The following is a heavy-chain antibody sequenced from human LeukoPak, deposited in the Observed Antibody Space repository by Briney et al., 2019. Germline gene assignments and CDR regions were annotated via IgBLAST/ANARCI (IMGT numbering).Heavy chain of an antibody. Sequence: GGSLRLSCAASGFTFSSYSMNWVRQAPGKGLEWVSSISSSSSGYIYYADSVKGRFTISRDNAKNSLYLQMNSLRAEDTAVYYCAREPGYCSSTSCSTERPFDYWGQGTLVTVSS. D-gene: IGHD2-2*01. V-gene: IGHV3-21*01. CDR3: AREPGYCSSTSCSTERPFDY. J-gene: IGHJ4*02. CDR2: ISSSSSGYI. CDR1: GFTFSSYS.